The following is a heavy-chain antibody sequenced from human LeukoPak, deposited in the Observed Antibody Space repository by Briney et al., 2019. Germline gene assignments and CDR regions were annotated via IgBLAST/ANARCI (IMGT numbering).Heavy chain of an antibody. J-gene: IGHJ5*02. CDR2: MNPNSGNT. D-gene: IGHD3-9*01. V-gene: IGHV1-8*01. CDR1: GYTFTSYY. Sequence: VASVRVSCKAYGYTFTSYYINWVRQATGHGLEWMGWMNPNSGNTGYAHKCQGRVTMTRNTSISPAYMEPSSLRSEDTAVYYRARVVRHYEILTGRGFDPWGQGTLVTVSS. CDR3: ARVVRHYEILTGRGFDP.